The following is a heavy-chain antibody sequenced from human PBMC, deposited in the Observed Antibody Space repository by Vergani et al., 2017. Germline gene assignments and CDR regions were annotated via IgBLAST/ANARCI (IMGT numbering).Heavy chain of an antibody. CDR3: ARDPAGSGDWGDAFDI. D-gene: IGHD2-21*01. Sequence: QVQLQESGPGLVKPSETLSLTCTVSGGSISSYYWSWIRQPPGKGLEWIGYIYYSGSTNYNPSLKSRVTISVDTSKNQFSLKLSSVTAADTAVYYCARDPAGSGDWGDAFDIWGQGTMVTVSS. CDR1: GGSISSYY. CDR2: IYYSGST. V-gene: IGHV4-59*01. J-gene: IGHJ3*02.